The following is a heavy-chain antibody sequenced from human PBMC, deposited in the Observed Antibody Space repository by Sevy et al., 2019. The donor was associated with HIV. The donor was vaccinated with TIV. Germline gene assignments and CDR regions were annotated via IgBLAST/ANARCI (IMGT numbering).Heavy chain of an antibody. Sequence: GGSLRLSCAASGFTFDSYAMHWVRQVAGKGLEWVSTISGSGYATYYADSVKGGFIISRDTSRNTSFLQMYSLRVDDSTVYFCAKDRVTVYGVVVTFDSWGQGTLVTVSS. CDR2: ISGSGYAT. CDR1: GFTFDSYA. J-gene: IGHJ4*02. D-gene: IGHD3-3*01. V-gene: IGHV3-23*01. CDR3: AKDRVTVYGVVVTFDS.